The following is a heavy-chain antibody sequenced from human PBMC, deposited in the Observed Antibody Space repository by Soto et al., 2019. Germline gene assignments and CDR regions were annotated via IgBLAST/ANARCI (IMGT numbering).Heavy chain of an antibody. CDR3: ARDGGTLYYYDSSGYYPGAFDI. Sequence: SETLSLTCTVSCGSISSGGYYWSWIRQHPGKGLEWIGYIYYSGSTYYNPSLKSRVTISVDTSKNQFSLKLSSVTAADTAVYYCARDGGTLYYYDSSGYYPGAFDIWGQGTMVTVSS. CDR2: IYYSGST. J-gene: IGHJ3*02. CDR1: CGSISSGGYY. D-gene: IGHD3-22*01. V-gene: IGHV4-31*03.